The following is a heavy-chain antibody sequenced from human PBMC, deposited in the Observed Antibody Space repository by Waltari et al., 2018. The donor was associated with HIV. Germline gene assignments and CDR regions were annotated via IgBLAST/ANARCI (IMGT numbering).Heavy chain of an antibody. CDR2: SNAGNGDT. J-gene: IGHJ4*02. Sequence: QVQLVQSGAEVKKPGASVKVSCTASGYTLTNYAIHWLRQPPGQRLEGMGWSNAGNGDTKYSQEFQGRVTITRDTSASTAYMELSSLRSEDMAVYYCARGRGSYSLDYWGQGTLVTVSS. CDR1: GYTLTNYA. D-gene: IGHD1-26*01. CDR3: ARGRGSYSLDY. V-gene: IGHV1-3*02.